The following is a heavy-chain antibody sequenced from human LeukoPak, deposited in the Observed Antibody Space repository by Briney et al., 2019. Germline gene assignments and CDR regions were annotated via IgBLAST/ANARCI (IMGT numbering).Heavy chain of an antibody. CDR2: TGSTGFST. D-gene: IGHD2-2*01. CDR1: GLTFSSYA. V-gene: IGHV3-23*01. CDR3: AKDPGVVPAHYFDY. Sequence: GWSLRLSCVASGLTFSSYAMNWVGQAPGKGVDGVSGTGSTGFSTFYADSVKGRFTVSRDNSKNTLSLQMNSLRAEDTAVYYCAKDPGVVPAHYFDYWGQGTLVTVYS. J-gene: IGHJ4*02.